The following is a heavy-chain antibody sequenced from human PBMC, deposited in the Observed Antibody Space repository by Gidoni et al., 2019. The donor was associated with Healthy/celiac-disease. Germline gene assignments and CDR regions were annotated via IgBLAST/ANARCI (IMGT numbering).Heavy chain of an antibody. J-gene: IGHJ4*02. D-gene: IGHD1-26*01. CDR3: ARGWEVEDY. Sequence: QVQLVESGGGVVQPGRSLRLSCAASGFTFSSYAMHWVRQAPGKGLEWVAVISYDGSNKYYADSVKGRFTISRDNSKNTLYLQMNSLRAEDTAVYYCARGWEVEDYWGQGTLVTVSS. CDR1: GFTFSSYA. V-gene: IGHV3-30*01. CDR2: ISYDGSNK.